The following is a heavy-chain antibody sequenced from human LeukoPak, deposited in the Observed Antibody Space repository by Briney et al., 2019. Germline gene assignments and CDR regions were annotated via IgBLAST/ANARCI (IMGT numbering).Heavy chain of an antibody. CDR2: IYYSGRT. D-gene: IGHD1-14*01. J-gene: IGHJ3*02. V-gene: IGHV4-39*07. CDR3: ASRRTGGAFDI. CDR1: GGSISSSSYY. Sequence: SETLSLTCTVSGGSISSSSYYWGWIRQPPGKGWEWIGSIYYSGRTYYNPSLKSRVTISVDTSKNQFSLKLSSVTAADTAVYYCASRRTGGAFDIWGQGTMVTVSS.